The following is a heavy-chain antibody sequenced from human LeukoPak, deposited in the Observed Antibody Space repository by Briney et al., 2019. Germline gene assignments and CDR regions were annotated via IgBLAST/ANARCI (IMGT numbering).Heavy chain of an antibody. D-gene: IGHD6-19*01. CDR1: GFTVSSNY. V-gene: IGHV3-23*01. CDR2: ISVSGGST. Sequence: GGSLRLSCAASGFTVSSNYMSWVRQAPGKGLEWVSGISVSGGSTYYADSVKGRFTISRDNSKNTLYLQMNSLRAEDTAVYYCAKSGSGWLFDYWGQGTLVTVSS. J-gene: IGHJ4*02. CDR3: AKSGSGWLFDY.